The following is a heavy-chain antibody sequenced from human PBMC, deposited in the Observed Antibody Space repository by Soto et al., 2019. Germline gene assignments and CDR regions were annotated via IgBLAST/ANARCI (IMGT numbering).Heavy chain of an antibody. V-gene: IGHV3-30-3*01. D-gene: IGHD6-19*01. Sequence: VGSLRLSCAASGFTFSSYAMHWVRQAPGKGLEWVAVISYDGSNKYYADSVKGRFTISRDNSKNTLYLQMNSLRAEDTAVYYCASGDSSGWYALYYYYYGMDVWGQGTTVTVSS. CDR2: ISYDGSNK. CDR1: GFTFSSYA. J-gene: IGHJ6*02. CDR3: ASGDSSGWYALYYYYYGMDV.